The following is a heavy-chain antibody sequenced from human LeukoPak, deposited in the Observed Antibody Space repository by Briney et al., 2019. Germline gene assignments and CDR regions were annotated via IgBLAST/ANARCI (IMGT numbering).Heavy chain of an antibody. J-gene: IGHJ3*02. CDR2: MNPNSGNT. CDR3: ARGYPPVLLWFGELSGTDAFDI. Sequence: ASVKVSCKASGYTFTSYDINWVLQATGQGLEWMGWMNPNSGNTGYAQKFQGRVTMTRNTSISTAYMELSSLRSEDTAVYYCARGYPPVLLWFGELSGTDAFDIWGQGTMVTVSS. V-gene: IGHV1-8*01. D-gene: IGHD3-10*01. CDR1: GYTFTSYD.